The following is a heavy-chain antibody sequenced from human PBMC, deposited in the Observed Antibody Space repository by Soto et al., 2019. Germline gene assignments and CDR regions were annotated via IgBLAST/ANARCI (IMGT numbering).Heavy chain of an antibody. CDR2: IYPGDSDT. D-gene: IGHD6-13*01. CDR1: GYSFTSYW. V-gene: IGHV5-51*01. J-gene: IGHJ6*02. CDR3: ARHYAAAGTPYYYGMDV. Sequence: GESQKISCKGSGYSFTSYWIGWVRQMPGKGLEWMGIIYPGDSDTRYSPSFQGQVTISADKSISTAYLQWSSLKASDTAMYYCARHYAAAGTPYYYGMDVWGQGTTVTVSS.